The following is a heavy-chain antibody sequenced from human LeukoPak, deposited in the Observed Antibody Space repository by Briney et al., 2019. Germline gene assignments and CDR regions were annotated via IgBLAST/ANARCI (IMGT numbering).Heavy chain of an antibody. CDR3: AGSGGSYDY. V-gene: IGHV3-64*01. Sequence: GGSLRLSCAASGFTFSTYAMNWVRQAPGKGLEYVSAISSNGGSTYYAKSVKGRFTISGDNSKNTLYLQMGSLRAEDMAVYYCAGSGGSYDYWGQGTLVTVSS. D-gene: IGHD1-26*01. CDR1: GFTFSTYA. CDR2: ISSNGGST. J-gene: IGHJ4*02.